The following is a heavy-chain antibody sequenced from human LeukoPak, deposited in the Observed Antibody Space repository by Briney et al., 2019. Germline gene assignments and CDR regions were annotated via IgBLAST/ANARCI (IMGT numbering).Heavy chain of an antibody. CDR1: GGSISSYY. CDR3: ARDADQWGFNWFDP. J-gene: IGHJ5*02. V-gene: IGHV4-59*01. Sequence: SETLSLTCTVSGGSISSYYWSWIRQPPGKGLEWIGYIYYSGSTDYNPSLKSRVTISVDTSKNQFSLKLSSVTAADTAVYYCARDADQWGFNWFDPGAREPWSPSSQ. CDR2: IYYSGST. D-gene: IGHD1-26*01.